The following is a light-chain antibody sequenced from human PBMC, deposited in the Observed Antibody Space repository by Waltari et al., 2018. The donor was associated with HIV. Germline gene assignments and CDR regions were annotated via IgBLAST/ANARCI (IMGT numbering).Light chain of an antibody. CDR1: VLAKKH. J-gene: IGLJ2*01. CDR3: YSATDDYRVV. CDR2: KDT. V-gene: IGLV3-27*01. Sequence: SYELTPPSSVSVSPGQTARITCSGDVLAKKHARWFQQKSGQATLVVIYKDTERPSEIPERFSGSSSGTTVTLTINGAQVEDEADYYCYSATDDYRVVFGGGTQLTVL.